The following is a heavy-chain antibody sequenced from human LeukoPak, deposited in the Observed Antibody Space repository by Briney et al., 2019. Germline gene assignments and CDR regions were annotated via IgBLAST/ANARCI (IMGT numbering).Heavy chain of an antibody. D-gene: IGHD3-16*01. CDR2: IWNDGSNK. CDR1: GFTFSIYG. J-gene: IGHJ4*02. V-gene: IGHV3-33*01. Sequence: PGGSLRLACAASGFTFSIYGMHWVRQAPGKGLEWVAVIWNDGSNKYYADSVKGRFTISRDNSKNTLYLQMNSLRAEDTAVYSCARALGPFDYWGQGTLVTVSS. CDR3: ARALGPFDY.